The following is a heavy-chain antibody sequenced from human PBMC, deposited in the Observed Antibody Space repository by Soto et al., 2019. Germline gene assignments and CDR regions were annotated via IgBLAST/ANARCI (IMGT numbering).Heavy chain of an antibody. CDR2: IYYSGST. Sequence: PSETLSLTCTVSGGSISSYYWSWIRQPPGKGLELIGYIYYSGSTNYNPSLKSRVTISVDTSKNQFSLKLSSVTAADTAVYYCARPTVTTWGGLGAFDIWGQGTMVTVSS. CDR1: GGSISSYY. J-gene: IGHJ3*02. D-gene: IGHD4-17*01. CDR3: ARPTVTTWGGLGAFDI. V-gene: IGHV4-59*08.